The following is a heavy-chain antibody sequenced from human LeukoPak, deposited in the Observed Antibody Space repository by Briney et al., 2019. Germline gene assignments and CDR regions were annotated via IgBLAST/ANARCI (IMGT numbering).Heavy chain of an antibody. CDR3: ARVKAVTSSRVSGAFDI. J-gene: IGHJ3*02. V-gene: IGHV1-2*02. CDR2: INPNSGGT. Sequence: GASVKVSCKASGYTFTGYYMHWVRQAPGQGLEWMGWINPNSGGTNYAQKFQGRVTMTRDTSISTAYMELSRLRSDDTAVYYCARVKAVTSSRVSGAFDIWGQGTMVTVSS. CDR1: GYTFTGYY. D-gene: IGHD2-2*01.